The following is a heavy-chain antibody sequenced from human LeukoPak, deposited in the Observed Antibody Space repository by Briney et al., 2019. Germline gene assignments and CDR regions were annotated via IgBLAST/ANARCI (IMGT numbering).Heavy chain of an antibody. V-gene: IGHV4-34*01. J-gene: IGHJ5*02. CDR2: INHSGST. CDR1: GGSFSGYY. D-gene: IGHD6-13*01. CDR3: APLLKGIAAAGGVWFDP. Sequence: SETLSLTCAVYGGSFSGYYWSWIRRPPGKGLEWIGEINHSGSTNYNPSLKSRVTISVDTSKNQFSLKLSSVTAADTAVYYCAPLLKGIAAAGGVWFDPWGQGTLVTVSS.